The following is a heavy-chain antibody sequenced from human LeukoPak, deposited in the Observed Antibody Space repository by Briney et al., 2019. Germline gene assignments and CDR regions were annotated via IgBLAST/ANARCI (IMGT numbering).Heavy chain of an antibody. CDR3: ARDDGSSGNAFDI. Sequence: ASVKVSGKASGGTFSSYAISWVRQAPGQGLEWMGGIIPIFGTANYAQKFQGRVTITADESTSTAYMELSSLRSEDTAVYYCARDDGSSGNAFDIWGRGTMVTVSS. CDR1: GGTFSSYA. CDR2: IIPIFGTA. J-gene: IGHJ3*02. V-gene: IGHV1-69*13. D-gene: IGHD3-22*01.